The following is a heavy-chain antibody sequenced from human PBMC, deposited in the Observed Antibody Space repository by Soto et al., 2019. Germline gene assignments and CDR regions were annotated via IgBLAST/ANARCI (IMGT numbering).Heavy chain of an antibody. D-gene: IGHD2-21*02. CDR1: GFTFSSYA. CDR3: ASGWPLRHDGDCAASAI. V-gene: IGHV3-7*03. Sequence: GGSLRLSCAASGFTFSSYAMSWVRQAPGKGLEWVANIKQDGSEKYYVDSVKGRFTISRDNAKNSLYLQMNSLRAEDTAVYYCASGWPLRHDGDCAASAIWGQGTMVTVSS. CDR2: IKQDGSEK. J-gene: IGHJ3*02.